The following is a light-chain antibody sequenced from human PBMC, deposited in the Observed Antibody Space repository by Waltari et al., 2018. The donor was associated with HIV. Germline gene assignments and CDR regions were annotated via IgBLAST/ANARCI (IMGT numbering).Light chain of an antibody. CDR3: QQYNNWPPWK. CDR2: GAS. Sequence: EIVMTQSPATLSVSPGERATLSCRASQSVSSNLAWYQQKPGQAPRLLIYGASTRATGIPARFSGSGSGTEVTLTISSLQSEDFAVYYCQQYNNWPPWKFGQGTKVEIK. J-gene: IGKJ1*01. V-gene: IGKV3-15*01. CDR1: QSVSSN.